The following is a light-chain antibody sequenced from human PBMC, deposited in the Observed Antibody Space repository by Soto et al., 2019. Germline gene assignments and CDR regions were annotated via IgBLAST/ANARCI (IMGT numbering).Light chain of an antibody. CDR2: GAS. V-gene: IGKV3-15*01. Sequence: EIVMTQSPVTLSVSPGERATLSCRASQRVSSNVAWYQQKPGQAPRLLIYGASTTATGIPARFSGSGSETEFTLTISSLQSEDFAVSYCQQYNNWTPYTFGQGTKVDIK. CDR3: QQYNNWTPYT. CDR1: QRVSSN. J-gene: IGKJ2*01.